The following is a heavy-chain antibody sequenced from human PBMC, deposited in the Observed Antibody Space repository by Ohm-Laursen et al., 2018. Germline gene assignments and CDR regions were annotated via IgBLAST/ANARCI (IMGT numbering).Heavy chain of an antibody. Sequence: SLRLSCTACGFTFSNYAMSWVRQAPGKGLEWVSVIIASGSSTYYADSVKGRFTISRDNSKNTLFLQMNSLRAEDTAVYYCAKGSYYGSGSCLDYWGQGTLVTVSS. CDR2: IIASGSST. CDR3: AKGSYYGSGSCLDY. D-gene: IGHD3-10*01. V-gene: IGHV3-23*01. CDR1: GFTFSNYA. J-gene: IGHJ4*02.